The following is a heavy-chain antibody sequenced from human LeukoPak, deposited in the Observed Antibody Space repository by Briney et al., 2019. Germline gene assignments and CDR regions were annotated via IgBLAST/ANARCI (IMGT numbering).Heavy chain of an antibody. D-gene: IGHD1-1*01. J-gene: IGHJ5*02. CDR1: GYSFTSYW. V-gene: IGHV5-51*01. CDR3: ARTAGTVSLWVDP. Sequence: GSLKISCKAFGYSFTSYWIGWVRQMPGKGLEWMGSIYPGDSDTRYSPSFQGQVTISADASISTAYLQWSSLKASDTAMYYCARTAGTVSLWVDPGGQGTLVTVSS. CDR2: IYPGDSDT.